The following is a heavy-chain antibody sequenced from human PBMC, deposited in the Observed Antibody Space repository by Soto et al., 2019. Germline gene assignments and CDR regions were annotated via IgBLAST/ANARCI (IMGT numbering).Heavy chain of an antibody. CDR3: AKVVEQQLVRCGLDC. J-gene: IGHJ4*02. CDR2: ISSDGNNK. Sequence: QVQLVESGGGVVQPGTSLRLSCAASGFTFSNYGMHRVRQAPGKGLDCVASISSDGNNKYYADSVKGRFTISRDNSKNTLNLELNSLRVEDTAVYYCAKVVEQQLVRCGLDCWGQGTLVTVS. V-gene: IGHV3-30*18. CDR1: GFTFSNYG. D-gene: IGHD6-13*01.